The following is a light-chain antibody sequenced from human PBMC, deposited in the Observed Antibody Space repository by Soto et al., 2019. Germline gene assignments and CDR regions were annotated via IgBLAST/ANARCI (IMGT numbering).Light chain of an antibody. Sequence: DIQMTQSPASLSASVGDRVTISCRASQSIGRNLNWYQQKPGKAPTLLMFTSSNLQSGVPSRFSGSGSGTDFIFTISSLQPEDFATYYCQRSYSTPPTSVQGTQVGIK. CDR1: QSIGRN. CDR2: TSS. V-gene: IGKV1-39*01. J-gene: IGKJ1*01. CDR3: QRSYSTPPT.